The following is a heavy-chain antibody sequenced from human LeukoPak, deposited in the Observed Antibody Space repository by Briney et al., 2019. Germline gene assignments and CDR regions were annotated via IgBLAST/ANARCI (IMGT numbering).Heavy chain of an antibody. Sequence: SETLSLTCAVYGGSFSGYYWSWIRQPPGKGLEWIGEIGHSGSSNYNPSLKSRVIISVDTSKNQFSLKLSSVTAADTAVYYCASDRRYCSGGSCYSLYYYYGLDVWGQGTTVTVSS. CDR3: ASDRRYCSGGSCYSLYYYYGLDV. CDR1: GGSFSGYY. CDR2: IGHSGSS. J-gene: IGHJ6*02. V-gene: IGHV4-34*01. D-gene: IGHD2-15*01.